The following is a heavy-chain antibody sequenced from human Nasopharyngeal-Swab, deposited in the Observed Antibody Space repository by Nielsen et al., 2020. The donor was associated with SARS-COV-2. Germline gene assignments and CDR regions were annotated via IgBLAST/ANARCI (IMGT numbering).Heavy chain of an antibody. V-gene: IGHV4-61*02. CDR1: GGSISSGSYY. J-gene: IGHJ6*02. D-gene: IGHD3-16*01. Sequence: LRLSCTVSGGSISSGSYYWSWIRQPAGKGLEWIGRIYTSGSTNYNPSLKSRVTISVDTSKNQFSLKLSSVTAADTVVYYCARWRGNYGMDVWGQGTTVTVSS. CDR2: IYTSGST. CDR3: ARWRGNYGMDV.